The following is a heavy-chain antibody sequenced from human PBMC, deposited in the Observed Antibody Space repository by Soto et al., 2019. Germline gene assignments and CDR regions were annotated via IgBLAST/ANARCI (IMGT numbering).Heavy chain of an antibody. V-gene: IGHV1-8*01. CDR3: ARAGIGLGYCSGGSCYFDAFDI. Sequence: XSVKVSCKASGYTFTGYDINWVRQATGQGLEWMGWMNPNSGNTGYAQKFQGRVTMTRNTSISTAYMELSSLRSEDTAVYYCARAGIGLGYCSGGSCYFDAFDIWGQGTMVTV. J-gene: IGHJ3*02. CDR2: MNPNSGNT. CDR1: GYTFTGYD. D-gene: IGHD2-15*01.